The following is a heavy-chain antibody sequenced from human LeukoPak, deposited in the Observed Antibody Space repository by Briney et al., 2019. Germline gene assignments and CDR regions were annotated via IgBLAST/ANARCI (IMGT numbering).Heavy chain of an antibody. J-gene: IGHJ4*02. CDR2: IYTGGST. Sequence: SETLSLTCTVSGGSISSYYWSWIRQPPGKGLEWIGRIYTGGSTNYNPSLKSRVTMSVDTSKNQFSLKLSSVTAADTAVYYCARVRSLWFGEPYFDYWGQGTLVTVSS. CDR1: GGSISSYY. D-gene: IGHD3-10*01. V-gene: IGHV4-4*07. CDR3: ARVRSLWFGEPYFDY.